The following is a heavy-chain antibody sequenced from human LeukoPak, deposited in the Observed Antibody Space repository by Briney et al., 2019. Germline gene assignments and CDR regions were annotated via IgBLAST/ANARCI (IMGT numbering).Heavy chain of an antibody. CDR2: TSAGGSST. CDR1: GFSFSSYA. V-gene: IGHV3-23*01. CDR3: AKGGYCSSSSCYYGWFKP. Sequence: GGSLRLSCAASGFSFSSYAMHWVRQAPGKGLEWVSTTSAGGSSTYYADSVKGRFTISRGNSKNTFYLQMNSLRAEDTAAYYCAKGGYCSSSSCYYGWFKPWGQGTLVTVSS. J-gene: IGHJ5*02. D-gene: IGHD2-2*01.